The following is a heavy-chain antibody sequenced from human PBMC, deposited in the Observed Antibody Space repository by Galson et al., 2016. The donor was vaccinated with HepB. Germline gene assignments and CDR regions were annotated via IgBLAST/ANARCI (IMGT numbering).Heavy chain of an antibody. J-gene: IGHJ4*02. Sequence: SLRLSCATSGFTFNNNGMHWVRLAPGKGLEWLTVISYDGSNQYYAQSVKGRFIISRDNSKDTLYLQMNSLRVEDTAVYYCVKEIKYSSVWYGGNQFDHWGQGTLVTVSS. CDR1: GFTFNNNG. D-gene: IGHD6-19*01. V-gene: IGHV3-30*18. CDR3: VKEIKYSSVWYGGNQFDH. CDR2: ISYDGSNQ.